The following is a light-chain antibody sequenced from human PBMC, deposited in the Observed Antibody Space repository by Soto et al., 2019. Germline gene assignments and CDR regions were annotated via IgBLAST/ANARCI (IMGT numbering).Light chain of an antibody. V-gene: IGKV1-39*01. Sequence: DIQMTQSPSSLSASVGDRVTITCRASQSISSYLNWYQQKPGKAPNLLIYSASKLHSGVPSRFSGSGSGTDFTLIISSLQPEDFATYYCQQSSSNQLTFGGGTKVDIK. CDR1: QSISSY. CDR3: QQSSSNQLT. CDR2: SAS. J-gene: IGKJ4*01.